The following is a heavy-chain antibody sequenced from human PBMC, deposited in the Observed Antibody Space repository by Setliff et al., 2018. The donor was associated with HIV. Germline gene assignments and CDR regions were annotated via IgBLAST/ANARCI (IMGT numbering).Heavy chain of an antibody. V-gene: IGHV3-7*03. CDR1: GFIFRKYW. CDR3: ARGHYSSSSG. CDR2: IQQNGIEK. J-gene: IGHJ4*02. D-gene: IGHD6-6*01. Sequence: GESLKISCATSGFIFRKYWMTWIRQTPNKVLEWVATIQQNGIEKYYVDSVKGRFTISRDNAKNSLYLQMNSLRAEDTAVYYCARGHYSSSSGWGQGALVTVSS.